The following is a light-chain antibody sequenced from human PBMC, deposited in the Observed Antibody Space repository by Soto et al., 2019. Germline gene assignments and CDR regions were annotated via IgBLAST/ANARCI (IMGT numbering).Light chain of an antibody. V-gene: IGKV4-1*01. Sequence: DIVMTQSPDSLAVSLGERATINCKSSQSVLYSSNSKNSLAWYQQKPGQPPKLLIYWASTRESGVPDRFSGSGSGTQFTLTISGLQPDDFAAYYCQQYNSYPYSFGQGTMLEIK. J-gene: IGKJ2*03. CDR1: QSVLYSSNSKNS. CDR3: QQYNSYPYS. CDR2: WAS.